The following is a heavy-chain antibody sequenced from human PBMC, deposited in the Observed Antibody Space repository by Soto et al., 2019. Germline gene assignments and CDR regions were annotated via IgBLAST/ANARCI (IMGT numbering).Heavy chain of an antibody. V-gene: IGHV1-2*04. CDR2: INPNSGGT. CDR1: GYTFTGYY. Sequence: QVQLVQSGAEVKKPGASVKVSCKASGYTFTGYYMHWVRQAPGQGLEWMGWINPNSGGTNYAQKFQGWVTMTRDTSISTAYMELSRLRSDDTAVYYCARGYYYGSGSYYTGRWFDPWGQGTLVTVSS. J-gene: IGHJ5*02. CDR3: ARGYYYGSGSYYTGRWFDP. D-gene: IGHD3-10*01.